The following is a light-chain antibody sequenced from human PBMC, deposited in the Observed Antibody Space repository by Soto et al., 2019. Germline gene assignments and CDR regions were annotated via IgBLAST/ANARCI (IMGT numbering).Light chain of an antibody. J-gene: IGKJ1*01. CDR1: QSVSSN. V-gene: IGKV3-15*01. CDR3: QQYNNWPST. Sequence: EIVMTQSPATLSVSPGERATLSCRASQSVSSNLAWYQQKPGQAPRLLIYGASTGATGIPARFSGSGSGTEFTPTISSLQSEDFAVYYRQQYNNWPSTFGQGTKVEIK. CDR2: GAS.